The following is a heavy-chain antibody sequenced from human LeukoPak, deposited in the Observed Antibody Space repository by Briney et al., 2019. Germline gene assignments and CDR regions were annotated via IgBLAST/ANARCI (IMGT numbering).Heavy chain of an antibody. CDR1: GFTFSSYA. Sequence: PGGSLRLSCAASGFTFSSYAMSWVRQAPGKGLEWVSAISGSGGSTYYADSVKGRFTISRDNSKNTLYLQMNSLRAEDTAVYYCRPYCGGDCYSDYRYFDLWGRGTLVTVSS. J-gene: IGHJ2*01. D-gene: IGHD2-21*02. CDR3: RPYCGGDCYSDYRYFDL. V-gene: IGHV3-23*01. CDR2: ISGSGGST.